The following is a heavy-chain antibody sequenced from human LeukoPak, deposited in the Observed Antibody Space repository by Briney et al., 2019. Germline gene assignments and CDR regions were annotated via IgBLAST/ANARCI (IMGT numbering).Heavy chain of an antibody. V-gene: IGHV1-2*02. Sequence: GATVKVSCKASGYTFTSYGINWVRQATGQGLEWMGWINPNSGGTNYAQKFQGRVTMTRDTSISTAYMELSRLRSDDTAVYYCARDSGIAAAGTTWGQGTLVTVSS. CDR3: ARDSGIAAAGTT. CDR2: INPNSGGT. D-gene: IGHD6-13*01. CDR1: GYTFTSYG. J-gene: IGHJ4*02.